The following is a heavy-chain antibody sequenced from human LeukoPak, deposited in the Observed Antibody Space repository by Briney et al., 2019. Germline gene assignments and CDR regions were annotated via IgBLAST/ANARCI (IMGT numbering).Heavy chain of an antibody. Sequence: ASVKVSCKASGYPFTGYHIHWVRQAPGQGLEWMGSINPNRGGTNSAQSFQGRVTLTRDTSTSTAYMELSRLRSDDTAVYYCARDPTTSWFFKFGHWGQGTLVTVSS. V-gene: IGHV1-2*02. CDR1: GYPFTGYH. CDR3: ARDPTTSWFFKFGH. D-gene: IGHD3-10*01. J-gene: IGHJ4*02. CDR2: INPNRGGT.